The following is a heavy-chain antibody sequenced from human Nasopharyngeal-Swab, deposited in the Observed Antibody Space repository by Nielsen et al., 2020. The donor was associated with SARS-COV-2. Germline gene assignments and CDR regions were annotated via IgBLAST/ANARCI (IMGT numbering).Heavy chain of an antibody. D-gene: IGHD2-2*01. CDR1: GGSFRGYY. CDR2: INHSGST. CDR3: ARGLPDIVVVPAPSPFDP. Sequence: SETLSLTCAVYGGSFRGYYWSWIRQPPGKGLEWIGEINHSGSTNYNPSLKSRVTISVDTSKNQFSLKLSSVTAADTAVYYCARGLPDIVVVPAPSPFDPWGQGTLVTVSS. V-gene: IGHV4-34*01. J-gene: IGHJ5*02.